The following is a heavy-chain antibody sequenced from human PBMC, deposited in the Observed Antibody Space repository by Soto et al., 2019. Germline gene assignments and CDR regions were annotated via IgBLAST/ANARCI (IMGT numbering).Heavy chain of an antibody. D-gene: IGHD6-13*01. J-gene: IGHJ6*02. CDR1: GGSISSYY. Sequence: PSETLSLTCTVSGGSISSYYWSWFRQPPGKGLEWIAYVYYTGSANYNPSLKSRVTISVDKSKNQFSLKLSSVTAADTAVYYCARVSSSWSGYYYGMDVWGQGTTVTVSS. CDR2: VYYTGSA. CDR3: ARVSSSWSGYYYGMDV. V-gene: IGHV4-59*12.